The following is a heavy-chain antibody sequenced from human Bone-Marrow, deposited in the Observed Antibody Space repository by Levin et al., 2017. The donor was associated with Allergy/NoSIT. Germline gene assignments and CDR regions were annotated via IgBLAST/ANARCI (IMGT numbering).Heavy chain of an antibody. J-gene: IGHJ4*02. D-gene: IGHD3-10*01. CDR2: IRNRANAYAT. CDR3: ARARAGTGRSFEF. V-gene: IGHV3-72*01. CDR1: GFTFSDHH. Sequence: QTGGSLRLSCVASGFTFSDHHMDWVRQAPGKGLEWIGRIRNRANAYATRYAASVKDRFALSRDDAKNSLYLQMNSLKTEDTAVYYCARARAGTGRSFEFWGQGTLVTVSS.